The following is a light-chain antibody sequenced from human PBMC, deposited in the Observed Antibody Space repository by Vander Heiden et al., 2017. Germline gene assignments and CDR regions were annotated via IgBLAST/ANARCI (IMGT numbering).Light chain of an antibody. Sequence: QSVLTQPPSVSAAPGQKVTISCSGSSSNIGKNYVSWYQQLPGTAPELLIYDNTKRPTGIPDRFSGSKSGTSATLGITGLLPGDEAEYYCGTWDSSLSVSVVFGGGTKLTVL. CDR1: SSNIGKNY. CDR2: DNT. J-gene: IGLJ2*01. CDR3: GTWDSSLSVSVV. V-gene: IGLV1-51*01.